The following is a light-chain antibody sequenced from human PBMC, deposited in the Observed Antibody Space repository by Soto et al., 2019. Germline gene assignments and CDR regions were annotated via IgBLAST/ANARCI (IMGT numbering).Light chain of an antibody. CDR3: QQYVSLPIT. V-gene: IGKV3-20*01. Sequence: EIVLTQSPGTLSLSPEERATLSCRASQSIGSSYLAWYQQKPGQAPRLLIYGASTRATVIPDRFSGSGSGTDFTLTINRVAPEDLAVYYCQQYVSLPITFGQGTRLEIK. CDR2: GAS. CDR1: QSIGSSY. J-gene: IGKJ5*01.